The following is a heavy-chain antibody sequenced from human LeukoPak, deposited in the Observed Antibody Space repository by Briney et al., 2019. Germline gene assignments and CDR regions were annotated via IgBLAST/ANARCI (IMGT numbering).Heavy chain of an antibody. V-gene: IGHV3-43D*03. CDR2: ISWDGGST. D-gene: IGHD3-10*01. J-gene: IGHJ4*02. CDR1: GFTFDDYA. Sequence: GGSLRLSCAASGFTFDDYAMHWVRQAPGKGLEWVSLISWDGGSTYYADSVKGRFTISRENSKNSLYPQMNSLRAEDTALYYCATRGRYYYGSGNYYTEDYWGQGTLVTVSS. CDR3: ATRGRYYYGSGNYYTEDY.